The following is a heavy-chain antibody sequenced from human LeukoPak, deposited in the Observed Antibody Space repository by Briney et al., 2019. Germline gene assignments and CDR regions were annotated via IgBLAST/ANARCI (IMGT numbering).Heavy chain of an antibody. Sequence: ASVKVSCKASGYTFTSYGISWVRRAPGQGLEWMGWISAYNGNTNYAQKLQGRVTMTTDTSTSTAYMELRSLRSDDTAVYYCAREPSYYYGSGSPIYGMDVWGQGTTVTVSS. CDR2: ISAYNGNT. D-gene: IGHD3-10*01. CDR3: AREPSYYYGSGSPIYGMDV. V-gene: IGHV1-18*01. J-gene: IGHJ6*02. CDR1: GYTFTSYG.